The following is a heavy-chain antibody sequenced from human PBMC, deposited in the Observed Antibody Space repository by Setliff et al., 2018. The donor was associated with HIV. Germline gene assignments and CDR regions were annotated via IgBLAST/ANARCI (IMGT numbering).Heavy chain of an antibody. D-gene: IGHD3-22*01. CDR2: IYYSGST. CDR1: GGSISSYY. Sequence: SETLSLTCTVSGGSISSYYWSWIRQPPGKGLEWIGYIYYSGSTNYNPSLKSRVTISIDTSKNQFSLKLSSVTAADTAVYYCARARRDSYDRGRRNHYYIDVWGKGTTVTVSS. CDR3: ARARRDSYDRGRRNHYYIDV. J-gene: IGHJ6*03. V-gene: IGHV4-59*12.